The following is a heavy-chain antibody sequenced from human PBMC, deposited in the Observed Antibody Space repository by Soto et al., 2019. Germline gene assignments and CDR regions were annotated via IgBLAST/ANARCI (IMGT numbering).Heavy chain of an antibody. CDR1: GFTFSSYA. V-gene: IGHV3-23*01. Sequence: EVQLLESGGGLVQPGGSLRLSCAASGFTFSSYAMSWVRQAPGKGLEWVSAISGSGGSTYYADPVKGRFTISRGNSKKTQYRQKNSLGAADAAVNYCATAGGENIAVAGTGEDYWGQGTLVTVSS. CDR3: ATAGGENIAVAGTGEDY. J-gene: IGHJ4*02. D-gene: IGHD6-19*01. CDR2: ISGSGGST.